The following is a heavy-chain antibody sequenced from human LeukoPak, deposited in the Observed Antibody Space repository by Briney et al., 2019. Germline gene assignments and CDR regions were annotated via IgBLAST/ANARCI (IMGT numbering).Heavy chain of an antibody. D-gene: IGHD2-15*01. CDR3: ARDHCRGGSCSLWFDP. J-gene: IGHJ5*02. V-gene: IGHV3-74*01. Sequence: GGSLRLSCVASGFTLSSYYMHWVRQVPGKGLVWVSCINGDGSSTKYADSVKGRFTISRDNTSNSVYLQLNSLRAEDTAVYYCARDHCRGGSCSLWFDPWGQGTLVTVSS. CDR1: GFTLSSYY. CDR2: INGDGSST.